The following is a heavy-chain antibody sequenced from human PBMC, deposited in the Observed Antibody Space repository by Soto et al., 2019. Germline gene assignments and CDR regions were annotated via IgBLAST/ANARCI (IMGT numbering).Heavy chain of an antibody. Sequence: QVQLVQSGAEVKKPGASVKVSCKASGYTFTSCAMHWVRQAPGQRLEWMGWINAGNGNTKYSQKFQGRVTITRDTSASTAYMELSSLRSEDTAVYYCARAYYYDSSGYYYTRYYGMDVWGQGTTVTVSS. J-gene: IGHJ6*02. CDR3: ARAYYYDSSGYYYTRYYGMDV. CDR2: INAGNGNT. CDR1: GYTFTSCA. D-gene: IGHD3-22*01. V-gene: IGHV1-3*01.